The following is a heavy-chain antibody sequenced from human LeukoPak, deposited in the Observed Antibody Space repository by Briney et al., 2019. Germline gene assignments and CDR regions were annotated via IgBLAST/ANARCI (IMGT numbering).Heavy chain of an antibody. D-gene: IGHD6-19*01. V-gene: IGHV4-59*12. CDR1: GGSISSYY. CDR3: AKDPLAGIETLDY. Sequence: SETLSLTCTVSGGSISSYYWSWIRQPPGKGLEWIGYIYYSGSTNYNPSLKSRVTISVDTSKNQLSLKLTSVTAADTAVYYCAKDPLAGIETLDYWGQGTLVTVSS. J-gene: IGHJ4*02. CDR2: IYYSGST.